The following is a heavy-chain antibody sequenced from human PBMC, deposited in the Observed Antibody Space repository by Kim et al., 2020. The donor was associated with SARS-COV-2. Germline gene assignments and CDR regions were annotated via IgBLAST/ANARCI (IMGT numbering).Heavy chain of an antibody. J-gene: IGHJ5*02. CDR2: INHSGST. Sequence: SETLSLTCAVYGGSFSGYYWSWIRQPPGKGLEWIGEINHSGSTNYNPSLKSRVTISVDTSKNQFSLKLSSVTAADTAVYYCARRSHRKEGIYNWFDPWGQGTLVTVSS. D-gene: IGHD2-15*01. V-gene: IGHV4-34*01. CDR3: ARRSHRKEGIYNWFDP. CDR1: GGSFSGYY.